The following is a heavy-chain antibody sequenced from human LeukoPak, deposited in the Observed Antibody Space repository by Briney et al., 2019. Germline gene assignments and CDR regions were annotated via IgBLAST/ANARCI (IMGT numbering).Heavy chain of an antibody. J-gene: IGHJ4*02. CDR2: ISSSSSYI. CDR3: ARLSISFGGVIASHFDY. CDR1: GFTFSSYS. V-gene: IGHV3-21*01. Sequence: GGSLRLSCAASGFTFSSYSMNWVRQAPGKGLEWVSSISSSSSYIYYADSVKGRFTISRDNAKNSLYLQMNSLRAEDTAVYYCARLSISFGGVIASHFDYWGQGTLVTVSS. D-gene: IGHD3-16*02.